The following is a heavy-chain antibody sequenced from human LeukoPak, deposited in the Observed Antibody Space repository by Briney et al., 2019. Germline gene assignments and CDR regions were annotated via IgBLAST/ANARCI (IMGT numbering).Heavy chain of an antibody. D-gene: IGHD2-21*02. CDR1: GYTFTGYY. Sequence: APVKVSCKASGYTFTGYYMHWVRQAPGQGLEWMGWINPNSGGTNYAQKFQGRVTMTRDTSISTAYMELSRLRSDDTAVYYCARGSLIVVVTAIDYWGQGTLVTVSS. V-gene: IGHV1-2*02. CDR2: INPNSGGT. CDR3: ARGSLIVVVTAIDY. J-gene: IGHJ4*02.